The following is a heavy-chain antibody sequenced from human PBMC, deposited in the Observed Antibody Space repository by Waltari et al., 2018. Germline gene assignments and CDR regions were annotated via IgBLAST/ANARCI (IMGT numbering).Heavy chain of an antibody. J-gene: IGHJ6*03. CDR3: ARPLLYYYYYMDV. V-gene: IGHV4-38-2*01. CDR2: IYHSAST. CDR1: GYAISSGYY. Sequence: QVPLQETDPGLVKTSETLSLTGPVSGYAISSGYYWGWIRQPPGQGQKRIGSIYHSASTYYNPSLKSRVTISVDTSKNQFSLKLSSVTAADTAVYYCARPLLYYYYYMDVWGKGTTVTVAS.